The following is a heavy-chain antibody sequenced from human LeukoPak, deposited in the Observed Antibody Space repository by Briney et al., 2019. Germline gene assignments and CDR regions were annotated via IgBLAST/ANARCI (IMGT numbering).Heavy chain of an antibody. J-gene: IGHJ4*02. Sequence: GGSLRPSCAVSGFTFSNYAMNWVRQAPGKGLEWVSDISGSGGTTSYADSVKGRFTLSRDNSKNTLYLQMNSLRAEDTAVYYCAKGDYDSNGLFDYWGQGTLVTVSS. CDR1: GFTFSNYA. D-gene: IGHD3-22*01. CDR2: ISGSGGTT. CDR3: AKGDYDSNGLFDY. V-gene: IGHV3-23*01.